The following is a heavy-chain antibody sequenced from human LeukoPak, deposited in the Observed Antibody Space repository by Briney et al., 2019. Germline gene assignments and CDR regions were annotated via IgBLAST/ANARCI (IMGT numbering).Heavy chain of an antibody. D-gene: IGHD3-16*01. V-gene: IGHV1-2*02. CDR3: ARGSFMITFGGVMGEY. Sequence: ASVKVSCKASGYIFTGYYMHWVRQAPGQGLEWMGWINPNSGGTNYAQIFQGRVTMTRDTSISTAYMELSRLRSDDTAVYYCARGSFMITFGGVMGEYWGQGTLVTVSS. CDR1: GYIFTGYY. J-gene: IGHJ4*02. CDR2: INPNSGGT.